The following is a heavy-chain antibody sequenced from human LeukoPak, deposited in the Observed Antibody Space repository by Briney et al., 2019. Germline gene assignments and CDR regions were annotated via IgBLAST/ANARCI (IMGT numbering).Heavy chain of an antibody. CDR3: ARGSGYDYDTPFDH. Sequence: GASVKVSCKASGYTFTGYYMHWVRQAPGQGLEWMGWINPNSGGTNNAQKFQGRVTMTRDTSISTAYMELSRLRSDDTAVYYCARGSGYDYDTPFDHWGQGTLVTVSS. V-gene: IGHV1-2*02. D-gene: IGHD3-22*01. J-gene: IGHJ4*02. CDR1: GYTFTGYY. CDR2: INPNSGGT.